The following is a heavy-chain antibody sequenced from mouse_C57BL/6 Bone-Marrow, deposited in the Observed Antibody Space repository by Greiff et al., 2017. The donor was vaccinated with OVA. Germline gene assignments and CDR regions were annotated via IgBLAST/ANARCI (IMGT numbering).Heavy chain of an antibody. CDR2: IDPNSGGT. J-gene: IGHJ1*03. CDR3: AREYGSSPYWYFDV. D-gene: IGHD1-1*01. CDR1: GYTFTSYW. V-gene: IGHV1-72*01. Sequence: QVQLQQPGAELVKPGASVKLSCKASGYTFTSYWMHWVKQRPGRGLEWIGRIDPNSGGTKYNEKFKSKATLTVDKPSSTAYMPLSSLTSEDSAVYYCAREYGSSPYWYFDVWGTGTTVTVSS.